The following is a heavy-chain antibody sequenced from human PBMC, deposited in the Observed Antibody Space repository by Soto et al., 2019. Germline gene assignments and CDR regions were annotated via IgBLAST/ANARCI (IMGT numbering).Heavy chain of an antibody. J-gene: IGHJ4*02. Sequence: QVQLQESGPGLVKPSQTLSLTCTVSGGSISSGDYYWSWIRQPPGKGLEWIGCIYYSGSTYYNPSLKSRVTISVDTSKNQFSLKLSSVTAADTAVYYCARVVTIFGVVIISFDYWGQGTLVTVSS. D-gene: IGHD3-3*01. V-gene: IGHV4-30-4*01. CDR1: GGSISSGDYY. CDR3: ARVVTIFGVVIISFDY. CDR2: IYYSGST.